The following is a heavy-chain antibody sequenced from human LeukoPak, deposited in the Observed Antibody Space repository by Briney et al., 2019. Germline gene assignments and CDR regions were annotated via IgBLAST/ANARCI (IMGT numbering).Heavy chain of an antibody. D-gene: IGHD3-10*01. Sequence: SETLSLTCAVYGGSFSGYYWSWIRQPPGKGLEWIGEINHSGSTNYNPSLKSRVTISVDTSKNQFSLKLSSVTAADTAVYYCARRLGRKFGERFYYYHYMDVWGKGTTVTVSS. CDR1: GGSFSGYY. V-gene: IGHV4-34*01. CDR2: INHSGST. J-gene: IGHJ6*03. CDR3: ARRLGRKFGERFYYYHYMDV.